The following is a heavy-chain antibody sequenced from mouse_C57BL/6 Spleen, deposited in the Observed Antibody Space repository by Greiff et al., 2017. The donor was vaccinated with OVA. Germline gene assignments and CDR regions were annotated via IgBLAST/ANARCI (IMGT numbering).Heavy chain of an antibody. D-gene: IGHD2-4*01. CDR3: ARSYDYHYAMDY. CDR2: INPGSGGT. Sequence: VQLHQSGAELVRPGTSVKVSCKASGYAFTNYLIEWVKQRPGQGLEWIGVINPGSGGTNYNEKFKGKATLTADKSSSTAYMQLSSLTSEDSAVYFCARSYDYHYAMDYWGQGTSVTVSS. J-gene: IGHJ4*01. CDR1: GYAFTNYL. V-gene: IGHV1-54*01.